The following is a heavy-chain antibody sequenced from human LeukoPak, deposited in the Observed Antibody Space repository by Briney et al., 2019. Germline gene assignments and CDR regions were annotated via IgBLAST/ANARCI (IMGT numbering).Heavy chain of an antibody. CDR3: ARNIYGSSGWYQIDY. Sequence: GGSLRLSCAASGFTFSSYAMHWVRQAPGKGLEWVAVISYDGSNKYYADSVKGRFTISRDNSKNTLYLQMNSLRAEDTAVYYCARNIYGSSGWYQIDYWGQGTLVTVSS. J-gene: IGHJ4*02. D-gene: IGHD6-19*01. CDR1: GFTFSSYA. V-gene: IGHV3-30-3*01. CDR2: ISYDGSNK.